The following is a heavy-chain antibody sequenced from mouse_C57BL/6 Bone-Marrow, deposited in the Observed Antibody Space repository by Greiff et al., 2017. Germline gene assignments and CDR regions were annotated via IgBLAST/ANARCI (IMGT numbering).Heavy chain of an antibody. CDR1: GYTFTTYP. CDR2: FHPYNDDT. Sequence: VQLVESGAELVKPGASVKMSCKASGYTFTTYPIEWMKQNHGKSLEWIGNFHPYNDDTKYNEKFKGKATLTVEKASNTVYLELSRLTSDDSAVYYCARSSAFFYYFDYWGQGTTLTVAS. D-gene: IGHD6-1*01. J-gene: IGHJ2*01. CDR3: ARSSAFFYYFDY. V-gene: IGHV1-47*01.